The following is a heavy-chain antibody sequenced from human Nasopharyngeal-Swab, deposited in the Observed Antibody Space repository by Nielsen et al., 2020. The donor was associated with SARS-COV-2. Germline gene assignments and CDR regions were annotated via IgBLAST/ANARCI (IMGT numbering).Heavy chain of an antibody. V-gene: IGHV2-70*11. Sequence: SAHTLVTPTQTLTLTCTFSGFSLRTTGMCVRWIRQPLRRALEWLASIDWDDDKYYSTSLKTRLTISKDPSKNHVVLTMTNMVPVDTATYYCARMTRDGYGIRYWGQGTLVTVSS. CDR3: ARMTRDGYGIRY. CDR2: IDWDDDK. CDR1: GFSLRTTGMC. D-gene: IGHD5-24*01. J-gene: IGHJ4*02.